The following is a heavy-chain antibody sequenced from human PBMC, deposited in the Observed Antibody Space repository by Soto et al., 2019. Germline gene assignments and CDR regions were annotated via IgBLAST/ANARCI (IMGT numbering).Heavy chain of an antibody. D-gene: IGHD3-9*01. J-gene: IGHJ3*02. CDR3: ARDKDILTGYYAFDI. V-gene: IGHV1-18*01. Sequence: GASVKVSCKASGYTFTNYGISWVRQAPGQGLEWMGWINTYNGNTNHAQKLQGRVTMTTDTSTSTAYMELRSLRSDDTAVYYCARDKDILTGYYAFDIWGQGTMVTVSS. CDR1: GYTFTNYG. CDR2: INTYNGNT.